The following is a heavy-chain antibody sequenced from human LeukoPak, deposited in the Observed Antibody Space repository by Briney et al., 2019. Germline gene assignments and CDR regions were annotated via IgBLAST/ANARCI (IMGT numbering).Heavy chain of an antibody. Sequence: IYWHCCSTVYPDSVTGRFNRSRDRDKNYVYVQINRLRAEDTALYYCARGVAYSSGGGFDYWGQGTLVTVSS. D-gene: IGHD6-19*01. J-gene: IGHJ4*02. CDR3: ARGVAYSSGGGFDY. CDR2: IYWHCCST. V-gene: IGHV3-20*03.